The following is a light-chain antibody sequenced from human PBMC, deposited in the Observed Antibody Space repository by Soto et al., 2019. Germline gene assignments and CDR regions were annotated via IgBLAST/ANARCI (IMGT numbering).Light chain of an antibody. Sequence: EIVLTQSPGTLSLSPGERATLSCRASQSISSTYLAWCQQKPGQAPRLLIYGASKRATGFPARFSGSGSGTDFTLTISSLQSEDFAVYYCQQYNNWPWTFGQGTKVDIK. CDR1: QSISSTY. CDR2: GAS. V-gene: IGKV3-15*01. CDR3: QQYNNWPWT. J-gene: IGKJ1*01.